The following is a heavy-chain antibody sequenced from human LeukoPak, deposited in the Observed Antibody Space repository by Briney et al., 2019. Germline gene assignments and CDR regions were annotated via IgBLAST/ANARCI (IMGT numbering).Heavy chain of an antibody. CDR3: ARGAWYSSSWYEYFQH. D-gene: IGHD6-13*01. Sequence: SETLSLTCTVSGGSISSYYWSWIRQPPGKGLEWIGYIYYSGSSNYNPPLKSRVTISVDTSKNQVSLKLSSVTAADTAVYYCARGAWYSSSWYEYFQHWGQGTLVTVSS. CDR1: GGSISSYY. J-gene: IGHJ1*01. CDR2: IYYSGSS. V-gene: IGHV4-59*01.